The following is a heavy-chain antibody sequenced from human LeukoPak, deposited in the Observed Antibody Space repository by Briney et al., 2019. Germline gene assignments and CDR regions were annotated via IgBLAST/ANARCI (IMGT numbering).Heavy chain of an antibody. CDR1: GYTFTSYG. Sequence: GASVKVSCKASGYTFTSYGISWVRQAPGQGLEWMGWISAYNGNTNYAQKLQGRVTMTRDTSTSTAYMELRSLRSDDTAVYYCARSPGFRLGEPIDYCGQRTLVTVSS. J-gene: IGHJ4*02. CDR2: ISAYNGNT. D-gene: IGHD3-16*01. V-gene: IGHV1-18*01. CDR3: ARSPGFRLGEPIDY.